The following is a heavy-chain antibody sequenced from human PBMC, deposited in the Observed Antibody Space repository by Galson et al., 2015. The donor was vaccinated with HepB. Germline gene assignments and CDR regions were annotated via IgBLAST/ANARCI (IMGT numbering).Heavy chain of an antibody. V-gene: IGHV1-69*13. CDR1: GGTFSSYA. CDR2: IIPIFGTT. J-gene: IGHJ6*02. D-gene: IGHD3-16*02. CDR3: ARESMITFGGVIVGCYGMDV. Sequence: SVKVSCKASGGTFSSYAISWVRQAPGQGLEWMGGIIPIFGTTNYAQKFQGRVTITADESTSTAYMELSSLRSEDTAVYYCARESMITFGGVIVGCYGMDVWGQGTTVTVSS.